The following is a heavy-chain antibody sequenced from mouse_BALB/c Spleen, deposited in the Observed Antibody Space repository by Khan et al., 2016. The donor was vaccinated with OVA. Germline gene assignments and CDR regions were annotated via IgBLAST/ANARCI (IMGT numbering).Heavy chain of an antibody. J-gene: IGHJ3*01. V-gene: IGHV1S81*02. CDR1: GYTFTSYY. CDR3: TRSGYGAFVY. Sequence: QVQLKESGAELVKPGASVRLSCKASGYTFTSYYLYWVKQRPGQGLEWIGDINPSNGGTNFNEMFKTKATLTVDKSSSTAYMQLSSLTSEDSAVYYCTRSGYGAFVYWGQGTLDTVSA. CDR2: INPSNGGT. D-gene: IGHD1-1*02.